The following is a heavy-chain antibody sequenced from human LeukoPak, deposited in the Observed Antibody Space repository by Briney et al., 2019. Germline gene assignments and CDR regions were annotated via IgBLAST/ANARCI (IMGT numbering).Heavy chain of an antibody. V-gene: IGHV4-34*01. Sequence: SETLSLTCAVYGGSFSGYYWSWIRQPPGKGLEWIGEINHSGSTNYNPSFKSRVTISVDTSKNQFSLKLSSVTAADTAVYYCARGISTKGTRFDYWGQGTLVTVSS. CDR2: INHSGST. CDR1: GGSFSGYY. J-gene: IGHJ4*02. D-gene: IGHD2/OR15-2a*01. CDR3: ARGISTKGTRFDY.